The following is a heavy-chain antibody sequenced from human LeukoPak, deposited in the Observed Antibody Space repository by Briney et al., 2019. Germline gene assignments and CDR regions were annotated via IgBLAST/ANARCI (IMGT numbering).Heavy chain of an antibody. Sequence: PGGSLRLSCAASGFTFSSYAMSWVRQAPGKGLEWVSAISGSGGSTYYADSVKGRFTISRDNSKNTLYLQMNSLRAEDTAVYYCANKYQPGGEFDYWGQGTLVTVSS. V-gene: IGHV3-23*01. CDR1: GFTFSSYA. CDR2: ISGSGGST. J-gene: IGHJ4*02. D-gene: IGHD2-2*01. CDR3: ANKYQPGGEFDY.